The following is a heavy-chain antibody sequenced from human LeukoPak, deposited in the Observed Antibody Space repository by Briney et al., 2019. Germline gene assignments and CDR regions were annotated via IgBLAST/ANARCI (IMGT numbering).Heavy chain of an antibody. CDR1: GGSISSTIYY. CDR3: AREYYDSSGYYYPMYAFDI. J-gene: IGHJ3*02. Sequence: SETLSLTCTVSGGSISSTIYYWGWIRQSPGKGLEWIANIYYSGSTYYNPSLKSRLTISVDTSKNQFSLKLSSVTAADTAVYYCAREYYDSSGYYYPMYAFDIWGQGTMVTVSS. V-gene: IGHV4-39*07. CDR2: IYYSGST. D-gene: IGHD3-22*01.